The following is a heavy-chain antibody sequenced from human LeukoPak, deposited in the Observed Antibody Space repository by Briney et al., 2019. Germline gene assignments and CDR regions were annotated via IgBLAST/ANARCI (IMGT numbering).Heavy chain of an antibody. CDR2: IRYDGSNK. CDR3: AKVGGLVVDY. D-gene: IGHD6-6*01. J-gene: IGHJ4*02. Sequence: GGSLRLSCAASGVTFSSYGMHWVRQAPGKGLEWVAFIRYDGSNKYYADSVKGRFTISRDNSKNTLYLQMNSLRAEDTAVYYCAKVGGLVVDYWGQGTLVTVSS. CDR1: GVTFSSYG. V-gene: IGHV3-30*02.